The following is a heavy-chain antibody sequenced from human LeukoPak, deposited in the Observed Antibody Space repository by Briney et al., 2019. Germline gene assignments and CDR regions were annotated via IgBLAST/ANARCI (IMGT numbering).Heavy chain of an antibody. V-gene: IGHV3-23*01. Sequence: RRSLRLSCAASGFTSSSYAMSWVRQAPEKGLEWVSAISGSGGSTYYADSVKGRSTISRDNAKNSLYLQMNSLRAEDTAVYYCARSTVVTTYYYYGMDVWGQGTTVTVSS. J-gene: IGHJ6*02. D-gene: IGHD4-23*01. CDR3: ARSTVVTTYYYYGMDV. CDR1: GFTSSSYA. CDR2: ISGSGGST.